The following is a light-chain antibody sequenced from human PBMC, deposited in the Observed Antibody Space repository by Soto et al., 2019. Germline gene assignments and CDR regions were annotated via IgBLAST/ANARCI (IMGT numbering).Light chain of an antibody. V-gene: IGLV1-47*01. J-gene: IGLJ7*01. Sequence: QSVLTQPPSASGTPGQRVTISCSGSSSNIGSNYVYWYQQLPGTAPKLLIYRNNQRPSGVPDRFSGSKSGTSASLAISGLRPGGGADNNCAAGDHRLRGAVSGGAPQLTVL. CDR1: SSNIGSNY. CDR3: AAGDHRLRGAV. CDR2: RNN.